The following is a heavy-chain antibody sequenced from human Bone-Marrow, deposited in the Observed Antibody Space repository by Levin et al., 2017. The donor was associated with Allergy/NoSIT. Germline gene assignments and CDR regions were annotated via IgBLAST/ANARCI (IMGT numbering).Heavy chain of an antibody. Sequence: PGGSLRLSCAASGFTFSSYAMSWVRQTPGQGLEWVSAISGSGGNTYYADSVKGRFTISRDNSKNTLYLQMNSLRAEDTAIYYCVRLDYCSGGGCPSSAESFQHWGQGTLVTVSS. V-gene: IGHV3-23*01. CDR3: VRLDYCSGGGCPSSAESFQH. CDR2: ISGSGGNT. J-gene: IGHJ1*01. CDR1: GFTFSSYA. D-gene: IGHD2-15*01.